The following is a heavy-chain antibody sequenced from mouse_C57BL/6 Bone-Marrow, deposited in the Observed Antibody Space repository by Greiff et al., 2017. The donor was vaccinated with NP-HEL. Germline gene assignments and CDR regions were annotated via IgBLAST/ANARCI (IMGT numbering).Heavy chain of an antibody. Sequence: QVQLQQSGAELVKPGASVKLSCKASGYTFTEYTIHWVKQRSGQGLEWIGWFYPGSGSIKYNEKFKDKATLTTDKSSSTVYMELSRLTSEDSAVYVCARDEQVYYYGSSYLSWFAYWGQGTLVTVSA. CDR3: ARDEQVYYYGSSYLSWFAY. D-gene: IGHD1-1*01. V-gene: IGHV1-62-2*01. CDR2: FYPGSGSI. CDR1: GYTFTEYT. J-gene: IGHJ3*01.